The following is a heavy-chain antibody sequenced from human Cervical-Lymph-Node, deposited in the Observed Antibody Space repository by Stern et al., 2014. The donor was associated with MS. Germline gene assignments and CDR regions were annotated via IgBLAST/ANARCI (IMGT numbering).Heavy chain of an antibody. V-gene: IGHV5-51*01. Sequence: EVQLVQSGAEVKKPGESLKISCKGSGYSFATYWIAWVRQMPGKGLEWMGVIFPGDSDTRYSPSFQGQVTISVDRSVRTAYLQWSTLRASDTAIYYCARQGGYCTNTTCSNEGYDYWGQGALVTVSS. CDR2: IFPGDSDT. CDR1: GYSFATYW. D-gene: IGHD2-8*01. CDR3: ARQGGYCTNTTCSNEGYDY. J-gene: IGHJ4*02.